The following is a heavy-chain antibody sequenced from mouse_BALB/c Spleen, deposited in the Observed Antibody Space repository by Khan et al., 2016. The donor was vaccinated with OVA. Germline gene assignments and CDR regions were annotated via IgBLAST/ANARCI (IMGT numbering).Heavy chain of an antibody. V-gene: IGHV5-4*02. Sequence: EVQLVESGGGLVKPGGSLKLSCAASGFTFSDYYMYWVRQTPEKRLEWVATISVGTPYIYYPANVKGRFTISRDHAKNNLYLQMSSLKAEDTARYYCTRGYYGDPFAYWGQGTLVTVAA. CDR3: TRGYYGDPFAY. CDR2: ISVGTPYI. J-gene: IGHJ3*01. D-gene: IGHD2-13*01. CDR1: GFTFSDYY.